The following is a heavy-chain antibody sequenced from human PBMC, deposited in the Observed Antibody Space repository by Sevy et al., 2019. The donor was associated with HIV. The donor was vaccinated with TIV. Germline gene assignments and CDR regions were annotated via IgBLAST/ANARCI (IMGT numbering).Heavy chain of an antibody. D-gene: IGHD6-13*01. V-gene: IGHV3-23*01. CDR1: GFTFSAYA. Sequence: GGSLRLSCAASGFTFSAYAMNWVRQAPGKGLEWVSAINGKGRSTHYADSVKGRFTISRDNSKNTLYLQMNSLRAEDTAVYYCAKDQMAAAGIWLQTPPYDYWGQGTLVTVSS. J-gene: IGHJ4*02. CDR2: INGKGRST. CDR3: AKDQMAAAGIWLQTPPYDY.